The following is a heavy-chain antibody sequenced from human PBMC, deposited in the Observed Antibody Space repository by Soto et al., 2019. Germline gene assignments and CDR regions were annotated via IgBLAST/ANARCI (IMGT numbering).Heavy chain of an antibody. J-gene: IGHJ6*02. D-gene: IGHD3-10*01. CDR3: ARGGVYFGEGYGMDV. V-gene: IGHV1-46*01. CDR1: GYTFTSYY. CDR2: INPSGGST. Sequence: APVKVSCKASGYTFTSYYMHWVRQAPGQGLEWMGIINPSGGSTSYAQKFQGRVTMTRDTSTSTVYMELSSLRSEDTAVYYCARGGVYFGEGYGMDVWGQGTTVTVSS.